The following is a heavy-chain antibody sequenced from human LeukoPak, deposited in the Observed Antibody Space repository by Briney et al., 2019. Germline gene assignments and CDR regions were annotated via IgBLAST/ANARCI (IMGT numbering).Heavy chain of an antibody. Sequence: PGGSLRLSCAASGFTFSSYAMSWVRQAPGKGLEWVSAISGSGGSTYYADSVKGRFTISRDNSKNTLYLQMNSLRAEDTAVYYCAKVASPEYYYGSGSYYNPPTTWGQGTLVTVSS. CDR2: ISGSGGST. D-gene: IGHD3-10*01. V-gene: IGHV3-23*01. CDR1: GFTFSSYA. J-gene: IGHJ5*02. CDR3: AKVASPEYYYGSGSYYNPPTT.